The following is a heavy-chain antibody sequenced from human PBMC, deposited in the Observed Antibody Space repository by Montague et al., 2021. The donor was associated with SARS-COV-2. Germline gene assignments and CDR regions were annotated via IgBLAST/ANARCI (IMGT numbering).Heavy chain of an antibody. V-gene: IGHV4-34*01. CDR3: ARWDPQTLTLIGLRGKSASDY. D-gene: IGHD4-23*01. J-gene: IGHJ4*02. Sequence: SETLSLTRAVYGGSFSDYYWTWIRQYPGKGLEWIAEINHSGTTNYNFNPSLRSRVTISVDTSKSQFSLKLSSVTAADTGVYYCARWDPQTLTLIGLRGKSASDYWGQGTLITVSS. CDR2: INHSGTT. CDR1: GGSFSDYY.